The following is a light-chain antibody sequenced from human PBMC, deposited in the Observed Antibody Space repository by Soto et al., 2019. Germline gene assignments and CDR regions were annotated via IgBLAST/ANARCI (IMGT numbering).Light chain of an antibody. Sequence: EIVMTQSPATLSVSPGERATLSCRASQSVSNNLAWYQQTPGQAPRLLIYGASTRATGIPARFSGSGSGTEFTLNISSLQSEDFAVYYCQQYNDWPRTFGQGTKVEIK. V-gene: IGKV3-15*01. CDR3: QQYNDWPRT. J-gene: IGKJ1*01. CDR1: QSVSNN. CDR2: GAS.